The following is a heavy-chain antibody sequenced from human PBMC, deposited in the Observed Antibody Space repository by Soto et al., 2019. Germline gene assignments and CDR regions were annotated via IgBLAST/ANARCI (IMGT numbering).Heavy chain of an antibody. CDR1: GFTVSSNY. CDR3: AKEGCSSTSCYGNNWFDP. V-gene: IGHV3-53*05. J-gene: IGHJ5*02. Sequence: GGSLRLSCAASGFTVSSNYMSWVRQAPGKGLEWVSVIYSGGSTYYADSVKGRFTISRDNSKNTLYLQMNSLRAEDTAVYYCAKEGCSSTSCYGNNWFDPWGQGTLVTVSS. CDR2: IYSGGST. D-gene: IGHD2-2*01.